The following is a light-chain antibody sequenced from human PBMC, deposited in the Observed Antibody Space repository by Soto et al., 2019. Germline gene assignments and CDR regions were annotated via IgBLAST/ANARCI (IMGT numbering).Light chain of an antibody. J-gene: IGKJ5*01. Sequence: DIQMTQSPSSLSASVGDRVTITCRASRSIASYLNWYHQKPGKAPRLLIYKASTLKSGVPSRFSGSGSGAEFTLTISSLQPEDLATYYCHQTYSTPTFGPGTRLEIK. CDR3: HQTYSTPT. V-gene: IGKV1-39*01. CDR1: RSIASY. CDR2: KAS.